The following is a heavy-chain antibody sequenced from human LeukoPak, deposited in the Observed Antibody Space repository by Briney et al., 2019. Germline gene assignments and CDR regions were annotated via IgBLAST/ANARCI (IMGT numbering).Heavy chain of an antibody. CDR2: INPNSGNT. CDR3: AKHIAPHDVFNI. Sequence: ASVKVSCKASGYTFTSYDINWVRQATGQGLEWMGWINPNSGNTGYAQKFQGRVTITRNTSISTAYMELSSLRSEDTAVYYCAKHIAPHDVFNIGAQGKMVPVFS. CDR1: GYTFTSYD. D-gene: IGHD6-13*01. J-gene: IGHJ3*02. V-gene: IGHV1-8*03.